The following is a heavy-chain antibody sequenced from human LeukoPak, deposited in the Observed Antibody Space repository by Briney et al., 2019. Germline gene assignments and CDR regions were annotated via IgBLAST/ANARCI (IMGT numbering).Heavy chain of an antibody. CDR1: GGSISSGSYY. CDR2: IYTSGST. D-gene: IGHD6-25*01. Sequence: PSQTLSLTCTVSGGSISSGSYYWSWIRQPAGKGLEWIGRIYTSGSTNYNPSLKSRVTISVATSKNQFSLKLSSVTAADTAVYYCARGGPALFDYWGQGTLVTVSS. CDR3: ARGGPALFDY. J-gene: IGHJ4*02. V-gene: IGHV4-61*02.